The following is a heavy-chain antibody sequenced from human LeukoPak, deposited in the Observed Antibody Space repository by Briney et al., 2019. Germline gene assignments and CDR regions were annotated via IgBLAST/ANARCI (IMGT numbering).Heavy chain of an antibody. J-gene: IGHJ3*02. Sequence: KAGGSLRLSCAASGFTFSDYYMSWIRQAPGKGLEWVSYISSSGSTIYYADSVKGRFTISRDNAKNSLYLQMNSLRAEDTAVYYCARDPHTMAAAGTVRAFDIWGQGTMVTVSS. D-gene: IGHD6-13*01. CDR3: ARDPHTMAAAGTVRAFDI. CDR2: ISSSGSTI. V-gene: IGHV3-11*04. CDR1: GFTFSDYY.